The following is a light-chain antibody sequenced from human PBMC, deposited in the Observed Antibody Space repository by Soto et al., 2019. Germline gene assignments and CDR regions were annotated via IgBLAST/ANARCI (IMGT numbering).Light chain of an antibody. J-gene: IGLJ1*01. V-gene: IGLV2-14*03. CDR1: SSDVGSYNS. Sequence: QSVLTKPASVTRSPGQSIAISYPRTSSDVGSYNSVSWYQQYPGKAPKLMIHDVNNRPSGISDRFSGSKSGNTASLTISGLQAEDEADYYCSSFTSSTSYVFGTGTKVTVL. CDR3: SSFTSSTSYV. CDR2: DVN.